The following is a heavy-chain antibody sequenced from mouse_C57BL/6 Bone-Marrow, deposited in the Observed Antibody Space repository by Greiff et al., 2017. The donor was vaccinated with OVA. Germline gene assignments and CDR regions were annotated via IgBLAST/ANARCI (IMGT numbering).Heavy chain of an antibody. CDR1: GYTFTDYY. J-gene: IGHJ3*01. D-gene: IGHD2-4*01. CDR3: ARDYDPAY. Sequence: QVQLKESGAELVRPGASVKLSCKASGYTFTDYYINWVKQRPGQGLEWIARIYPGSGNTYYNEKFKGKATLTAEKSSSTAYMQLSSLTSEDSAVYFCARDYDPAYWGQGTLVTVSA. V-gene: IGHV1-76*01. CDR2: IYPGSGNT.